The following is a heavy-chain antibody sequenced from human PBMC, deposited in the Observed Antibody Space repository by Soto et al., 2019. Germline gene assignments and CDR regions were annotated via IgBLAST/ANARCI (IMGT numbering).Heavy chain of an antibody. CDR1: GYTFTSYG. CDR3: ARDHESTTYYDFWSCYNDNYGMDV. J-gene: IGHJ6*02. D-gene: IGHD3-3*01. Sequence: QVQLVQSGAEVKKPGASVKVSCKASGYTFTSYGISWVRQAPGQGLEWMGWISAYNGNTNYAQKLQGRVTMTTDTSTSTAYMELRSLRSDDTAVYYCARDHESTTYYDFWSCYNDNYGMDVWGQGTTVTVSS. CDR2: ISAYNGNT. V-gene: IGHV1-18*04.